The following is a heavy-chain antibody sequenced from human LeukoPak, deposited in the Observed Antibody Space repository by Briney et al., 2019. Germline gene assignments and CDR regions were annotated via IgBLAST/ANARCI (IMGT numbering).Heavy chain of an antibody. Sequence: GGSLRLSCGASGFTFSDFWMHWVRKAPGKGLMWVSRFNREGSTTPHGVPVKGRFTIYRDNDKNTLYLQMNSLGAEDTAVYYCARGDPATWGAYCGGDCYSFDSWGQGTLVTVSS. CDR1: GFTFSDFW. J-gene: IGHJ4*02. CDR2: FNREGSTT. CDR3: ARGDPATWGAYCGGDCYSFDS. V-gene: IGHV3-74*01. D-gene: IGHD2-21*02.